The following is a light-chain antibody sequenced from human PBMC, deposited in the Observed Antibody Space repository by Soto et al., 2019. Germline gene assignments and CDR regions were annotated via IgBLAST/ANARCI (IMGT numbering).Light chain of an antibody. CDR1: QSVSSY. CDR3: QQRSNWPPIT. J-gene: IGKJ5*01. CDR2: DAS. Sequence: EIVFTQTPATLSWSPGERATLSCRASQSVSSYLAWYQQKPGQAPRLLIYDASNRATGIPARFSGSGSGTDFTLTISSLEPEDFAVYYCQQRSNWPPITFGQGTRLEI. V-gene: IGKV3-11*01.